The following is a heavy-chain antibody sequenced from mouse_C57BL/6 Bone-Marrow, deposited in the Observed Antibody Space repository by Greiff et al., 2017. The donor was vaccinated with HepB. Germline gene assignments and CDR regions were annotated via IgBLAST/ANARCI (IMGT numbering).Heavy chain of an antibody. CDR1: GFTFSDYY. J-gene: IGHJ4*01. Sequence: EVKVEESGGGLVQPGGSLKLSCAASGFTFSDYYMYWVRQTPEKRLEWVAYISNGGGSTYYPDTVKGRFTISRDNAKNTLYLQMSRLKSEDTAMYYCARHKGDYWGQGTSVTVSS. CDR2: ISNGGGST. V-gene: IGHV5-12*01. CDR3: ARHKGDY. D-gene: IGHD1-3*01.